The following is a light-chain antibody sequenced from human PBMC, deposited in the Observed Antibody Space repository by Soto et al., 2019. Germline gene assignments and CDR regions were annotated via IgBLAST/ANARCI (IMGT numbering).Light chain of an antibody. Sequence: QSVLTQSPSASGTRGQRVIIACSGSSSNIGSNHVNWYRHLPGAAPKLLIFRSDQRPSGVPDRFSGSKSGTTASLAISGLQSGDEADYYCAAWDDSRYGVVFGGGTKLTVL. CDR2: RSD. CDR3: AAWDDSRYGVV. V-gene: IGLV1-44*01. J-gene: IGLJ2*01. CDR1: SSNIGSNH.